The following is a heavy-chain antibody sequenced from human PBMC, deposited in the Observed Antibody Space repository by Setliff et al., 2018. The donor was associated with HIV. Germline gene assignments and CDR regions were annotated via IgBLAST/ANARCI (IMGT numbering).Heavy chain of an antibody. J-gene: IGHJ6*03. D-gene: IGHD2-15*01. V-gene: IGHV3-23*01. CDR1: GFTFSSYA. CDR3: ARVVGSGRSYYYYYMDV. CDR2: ISGSGGST. Sequence: GGSLRLSCAASGFTFSSYAMSWVRQAPGKGLEWVSAISGSGGSTGYADSVRGRFTISRDNAKNSLYLQMNSLRAEDTAVYYCARVVGSGRSYYYYYMDVWGKGTTVTVSS.